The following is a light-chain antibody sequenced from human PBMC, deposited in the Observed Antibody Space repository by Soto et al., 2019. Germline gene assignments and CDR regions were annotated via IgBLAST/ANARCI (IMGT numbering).Light chain of an antibody. V-gene: IGLV2-14*01. CDR2: DVS. CDR3: SSYTSSSTLL. J-gene: IGLJ2*01. CDR1: SGDVGGYKY. Sequence: QSVLTQPASVSGSPRQSITISCTGTSGDVGGYKYVSWYQQHPGKAPKLMIYDVSNRPSGVSNRFSGSKSGNTASLTISGLQAEDEANYYSSSYTSSSTLLFGGGTKLTVL.